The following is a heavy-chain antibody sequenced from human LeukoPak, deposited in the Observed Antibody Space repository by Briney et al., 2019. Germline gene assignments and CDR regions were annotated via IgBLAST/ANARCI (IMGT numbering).Heavy chain of an antibody. CDR3: ARTLTSYGDYEEFDY. J-gene: IGHJ4*02. Sequence: SMKVSCKASGGTFSGYAISWVRQAPGQGLEWMGGIIPIFGTANYAQKFQGRVTITADESTSTAYMELSSLRSEDTAVYYCARTLTSYGDYEEFDYWGQGTLVTVSS. CDR1: GGTFSGYA. V-gene: IGHV1-69*13. D-gene: IGHD4-17*01. CDR2: IIPIFGTA.